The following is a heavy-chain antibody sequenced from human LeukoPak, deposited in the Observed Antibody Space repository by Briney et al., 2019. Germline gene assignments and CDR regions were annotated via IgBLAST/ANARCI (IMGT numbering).Heavy chain of an antibody. V-gene: IGHV1-18*01. J-gene: IGHJ6*03. CDR2: ISAYNGNT. Sequence: GASVKVSCKASGYTFTSYGINWVRQAPGQGLEWMGWISAYNGNTNYAQNLQGRVTMTTDTSTSTAYMELRSLRSDDTAVYYCARRFMAYDSRLKNCYYMDVWGKGTTVTVSS. D-gene: IGHD3-22*01. CDR3: ARRFMAYDSRLKNCYYMDV. CDR1: GYTFTSYG.